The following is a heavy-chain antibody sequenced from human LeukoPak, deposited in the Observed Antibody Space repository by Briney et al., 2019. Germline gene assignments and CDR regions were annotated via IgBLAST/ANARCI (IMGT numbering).Heavy chain of an antibody. D-gene: IGHD4-17*01. Sequence: PSETLSLTCSVSRYSISSGYYWAWIRQPPGKGLEWIGSIYYSVRTYYNPSLKSRVTISVDTSKNQFSLKLSSVTAADTAVYYCARLRYGEGYWGQGTLVTVSS. V-gene: IGHV4-38-2*02. J-gene: IGHJ4*02. CDR3: ARLRYGEGY. CDR1: RYSISSGYY. CDR2: IYYSVRT.